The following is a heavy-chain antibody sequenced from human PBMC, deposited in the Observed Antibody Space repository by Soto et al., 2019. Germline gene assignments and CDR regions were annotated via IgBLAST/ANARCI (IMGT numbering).Heavy chain of an antibody. D-gene: IGHD7-27*01. CDR1: GFTVRNYN. V-gene: IGHV3-48*01. CDR3: SREWGHGSGIDV. J-gene: IGHJ6*02. CDR2: ISGASGTI. Sequence: PGGSLRLSCAASGFTVRNYNMNWVRHAPGKGLEWLSDISGASGTIYYADSMQGRFTISRDNAKNSLYLQMNSLRAEDTAMYYCSREWGHGSGIDVCGHDTTVTVS.